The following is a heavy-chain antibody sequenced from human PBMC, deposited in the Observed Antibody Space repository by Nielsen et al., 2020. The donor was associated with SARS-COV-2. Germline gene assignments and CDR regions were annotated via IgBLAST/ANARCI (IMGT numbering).Heavy chain of an antibody. Sequence: GESLKISCAASGFTFSSYGMHWVRQAPGKGLEWVAVIWYDGSNKYYADSVKGRVTLSRDNSKNTLYLQMNSLRAEDTAIYYCAGDGGGGYDIREGFDYWGQGTLVTVSS. D-gene: IGHD3-9*01. J-gene: IGHJ4*02. V-gene: IGHV3-33*01. CDR2: IWYDGSNK. CDR3: AGDGGGGYDIREGFDY. CDR1: GFTFSSYG.